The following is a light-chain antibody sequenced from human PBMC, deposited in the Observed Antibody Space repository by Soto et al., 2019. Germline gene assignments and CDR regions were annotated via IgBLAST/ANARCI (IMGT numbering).Light chain of an antibody. CDR2: DVS. CDR1: SSDVGGYNY. CDR3: SSYTSSSTLGV. J-gene: IGLJ3*02. V-gene: IGLV2-14*01. Sequence: QSALTQPASVSGSPGQSITISCTGTSSDVGGYNYVSWYQQHPGKAPKLMIYDVSNRPSGVSNRFSGSKSGKTASLTISGLQAEDEADYYCSSYTSSSTLGVFGRGTKLTLL.